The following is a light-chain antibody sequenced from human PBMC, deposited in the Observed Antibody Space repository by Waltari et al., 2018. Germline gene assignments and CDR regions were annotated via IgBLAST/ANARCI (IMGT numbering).Light chain of an antibody. V-gene: IGKV3-20*01. CDR1: QSVVSNF. CDR2: DAS. J-gene: IGKJ3*01. Sequence: EIVLTQSPGTLSLSPGERATLSCRASQSVVSNFFAEYQQKPGQDPRPVIFDASNRATGIPDRFSGSGSGTDFTLTISRLEPEDFAMYYCLHYHDSPHTFGPGTTVDIK. CDR3: LHYHDSPHT.